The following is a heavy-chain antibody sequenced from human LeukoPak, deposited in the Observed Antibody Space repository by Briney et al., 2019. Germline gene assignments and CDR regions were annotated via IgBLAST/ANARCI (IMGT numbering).Heavy chain of an antibody. Sequence: SETLSLTCTVSGGSIDSYYWSWIRQPPGKGLEWIGYIYYSGSTNYNPSLKSRVTISVDTSKNQFSLKLSSVTAADTAVYYCARLAYYYDSSGYYGGGFDYWGQGTLVTVSS. V-gene: IGHV4-59*08. J-gene: IGHJ4*02. D-gene: IGHD3-22*01. CDR2: IYYSGST. CDR1: GGSIDSYY. CDR3: ARLAYYYDSSGYYGGGFDY.